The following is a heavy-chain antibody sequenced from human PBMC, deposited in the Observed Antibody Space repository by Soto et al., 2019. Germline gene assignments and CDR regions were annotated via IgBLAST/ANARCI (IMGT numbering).Heavy chain of an antibody. CDR2: IDWDDDK. V-gene: IGHV2-70*01. J-gene: IGHJ6*02. CDR1: GFSLSTSGVC. CDR3: ARIVRGVVVPSCYGMDV. D-gene: IGHD3-3*01. Sequence: SGPTLVNPTQTLTLTCTFSGFSLSTSGVCVSWIRQPPGKALEWLALIDWDDDKYYSTSLKTRLTISKDTSKNQLVLTMTNLDPVDTATYHCARIVRGVVVPSCYGMDVWGQGTRVTVS.